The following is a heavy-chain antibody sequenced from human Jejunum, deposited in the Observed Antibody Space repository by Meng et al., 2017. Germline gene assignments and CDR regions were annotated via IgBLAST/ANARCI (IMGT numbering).Heavy chain of an antibody. D-gene: IGHD1-26*01. Sequence: QRQLRQGGAGRWKPAETLSLPCTVYGDSCTGYYWNWIRQPPGKGLEWIGEIHHSGSTNYNASLESRVTISRDTSKKQFSLRLSSVTAADTAVYYCARRIRGGSYLGWGQGTLVTVSS. CDR1: GDSCTGYY. CDR2: IHHSGST. V-gene: IGHV4-34*01. CDR3: ARRIRGGSYLG. J-gene: IGHJ4*02.